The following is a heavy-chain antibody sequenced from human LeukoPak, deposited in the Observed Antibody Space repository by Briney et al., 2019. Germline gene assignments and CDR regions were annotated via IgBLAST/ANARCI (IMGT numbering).Heavy chain of an antibody. CDR3: ARDNYDILTGYLGWFDP. Sequence: ASVKVSCKASGYTFTSYAMHWVRQAPGQRLEWMGWINAGNGNTKYSQKFQGRVTITRGTSASTAYMELSSLRSEDTAVYYCARDNYDILTGYLGWFDPWGQGTLVTVSS. J-gene: IGHJ5*02. D-gene: IGHD3-9*01. CDR2: INAGNGNT. CDR1: GYTFTSYA. V-gene: IGHV1-3*01.